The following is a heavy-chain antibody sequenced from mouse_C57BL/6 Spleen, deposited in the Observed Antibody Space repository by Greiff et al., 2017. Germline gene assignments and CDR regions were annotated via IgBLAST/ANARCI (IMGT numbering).Heavy chain of an antibody. Sequence: VQLQQSGAELVKPGASVTVSCKASGYSFTSYWMHWVKQRPGQGLEWIGRIHPSDSATNYNQQFKGKATLTVAKSSSTAYMQLSSRTSEDSAVYYCAILDYVCFDYWGQGTTLTVSA. V-gene: IGHV1-74*01. CDR2: IHPSDSAT. CDR3: AILDYVCFDY. D-gene: IGHD2-4*01. J-gene: IGHJ2*01. CDR1: GYSFTSYW.